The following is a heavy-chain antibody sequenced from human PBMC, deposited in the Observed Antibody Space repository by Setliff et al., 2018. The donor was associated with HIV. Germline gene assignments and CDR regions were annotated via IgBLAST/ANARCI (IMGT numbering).Heavy chain of an antibody. Sequence: GGSLRLSCAVSGLSFSHAWMSWVRQTPGKGLEWVGRIKGKTDGWATDYGAPVKGRFTISRDDSRNIAHLQMSSLKTEDTAMYYCSVYSSGWHRDFDYWGQGTLVTVSS. CDR3: SVYSSGWHRDFDY. CDR2: IKGKTDGWAT. V-gene: IGHV3-15*01. CDR1: GLSFSHAW. J-gene: IGHJ4*02. D-gene: IGHD6-19*01.